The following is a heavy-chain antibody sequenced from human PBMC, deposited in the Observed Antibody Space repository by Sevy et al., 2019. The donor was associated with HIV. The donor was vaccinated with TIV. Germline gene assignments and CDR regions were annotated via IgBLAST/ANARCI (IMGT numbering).Heavy chain of an antibody. D-gene: IGHD2-15*01. CDR3: ARGRYCSGGSCLYYFDY. V-gene: IGHV4-30-2*01. J-gene: IGHJ4*02. CDR2: IYHSGST. CDR1: GGSISSGGYS. Sequence: SETLSLTCAVSGGSISSGGYSWSWIRQPPGKGLEWIGYIYHSGSTYFNPSLKSRVTISVDRSKNQFSLKLSSVTAADTAVYYCARGRYCSGGSCLYYFDYWGQGTLVTVSS.